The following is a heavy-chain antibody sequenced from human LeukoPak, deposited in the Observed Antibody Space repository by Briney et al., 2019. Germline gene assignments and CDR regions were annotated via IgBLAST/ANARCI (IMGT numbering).Heavy chain of an antibody. CDR1: GYTFTSYG. J-gene: IGHJ6*02. CDR3: ARVLGIVGATPVYHYYGMDV. CDR2: ISAYNGNT. D-gene: IGHD1-26*01. Sequence: ASVTVSCKTSGYTFTSYGISWVRQAPGQGLEWMGWISAYNGNTNYAQKLQGRVTMTTDTSTSTAYMELRSLRSDDTAVYYCARVLGIVGATPVYHYYGMDVWGQGTTVTVSS. V-gene: IGHV1-18*01.